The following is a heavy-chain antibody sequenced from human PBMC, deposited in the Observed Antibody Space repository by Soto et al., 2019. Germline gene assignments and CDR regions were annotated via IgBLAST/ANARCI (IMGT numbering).Heavy chain of an antibody. Sequence: GGSLRFSCAASVFTFSGSSMHLVRQGSGKGLECVGRIRIKANSYATAYAASVKGRFNISRDDSKNTAYLQMNRLKTEDTAVDYCTRHRDRDCTNGVCPFDYWGQGTLVLVSS. CDR2: IRIKANSYAT. V-gene: IGHV3-73*01. CDR3: TRHRDRDCTNGVCPFDY. J-gene: IGHJ4*02. CDR1: VFTFSGSS. D-gene: IGHD2-8*01.